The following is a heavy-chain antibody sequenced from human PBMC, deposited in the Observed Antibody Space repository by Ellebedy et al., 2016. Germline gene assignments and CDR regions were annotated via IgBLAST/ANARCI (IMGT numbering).Heavy chain of an antibody. CDR2: VSGSGDTT. Sequence: GGSLRLSXGVFGFAFSTYAMSWVRQAPGKGLEWVSAVSGSGDTTYYADSVKGRFTISRDNSKNTVYLQMNSLRAEDTAVFYCARAYDVYDIWGQGTMVTVSS. CDR1: GFAFSTYA. J-gene: IGHJ3*02. CDR3: ARAYDVYDI. V-gene: IGHV3-23*01. D-gene: IGHD3-22*01.